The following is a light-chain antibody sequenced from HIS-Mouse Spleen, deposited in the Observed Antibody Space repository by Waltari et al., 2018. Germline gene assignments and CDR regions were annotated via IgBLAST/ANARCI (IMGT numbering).Light chain of an antibody. CDR2: AAS. Sequence: AIRMTQSPSSLSASTGDRVTNTCRASQGISSYLAWYQQKPGKAPKLLIYAASTLQSGVPSRFSGSGSGTDFTLTISCLQSEDFATYYCQQYYSYPFTFGPGTKVDIK. J-gene: IGKJ3*01. V-gene: IGKV1-8*01. CDR1: QGISSY. CDR3: QQYYSYPFT.